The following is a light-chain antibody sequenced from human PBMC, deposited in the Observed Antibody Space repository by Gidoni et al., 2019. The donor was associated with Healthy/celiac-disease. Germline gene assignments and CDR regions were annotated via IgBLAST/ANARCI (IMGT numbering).Light chain of an antibody. CDR2: AAS. CDR3: QQSYSTLWT. V-gene: IGKV1-39*01. Sequence: IPMSHSPSSLSASVGDRVTITCRASQSISSYLNWYQQKPGKAPKLLIYAASSLQSGVPSRFSGSGSGTDFTLTISSLQPEDFATYYCQQSYSTLWTFGQGTKVEIK. CDR1: QSISSY. J-gene: IGKJ1*01.